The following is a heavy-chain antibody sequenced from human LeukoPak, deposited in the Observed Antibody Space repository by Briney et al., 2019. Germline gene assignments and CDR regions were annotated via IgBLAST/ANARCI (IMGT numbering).Heavy chain of an antibody. CDR3: ARGRRFGEPRGPRNWFDP. Sequence: ASVKVSCKASGGTFSSYAISWVRQAPGQGLEWMGGIIPIFGTANYAQKFQGRVTITADKSTSTAYMELSSLRSEDTAVYYCARGRRFGEPRGPRNWFDPWGQGTLVTVSS. D-gene: IGHD3-10*01. V-gene: IGHV1-69*06. CDR2: IIPIFGTA. CDR1: GGTFSSYA. J-gene: IGHJ5*02.